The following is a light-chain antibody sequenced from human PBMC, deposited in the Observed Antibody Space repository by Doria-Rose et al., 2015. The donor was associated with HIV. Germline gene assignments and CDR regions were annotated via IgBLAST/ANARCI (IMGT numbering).Light chain of an antibody. V-gene: IGKV3-20*01. CDR1: QSFSSTY. CDR3: HQYGTPWT. Sequence: EIVLTQSPGTLPLSPGERATLSCRASQSFSSTYLAWYQQKPGQAPSRLIYDGSTSATGIPDRFSASGSGTDFTLTINRLEPEDFALYYCHQYGTPWTFGQGTKVEI. CDR2: DGS. J-gene: IGKJ1*01.